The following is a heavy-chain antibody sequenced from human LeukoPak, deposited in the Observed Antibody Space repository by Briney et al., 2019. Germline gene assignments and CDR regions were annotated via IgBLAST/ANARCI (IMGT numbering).Heavy chain of an antibody. Sequence: GGSLRLSCAASGFTFSTYGMSWVRQAPGKGLEWVSVITGSGGSTYYADSVKGRFTISRDNSKNTLYLQMNSLRAEDTAVYYCAKNAWISLVGWFDPWGQGTLVTVSP. D-gene: IGHD5-12*01. J-gene: IGHJ5*02. CDR2: ITGSGGST. CDR1: GFTFSTYG. V-gene: IGHV3-23*01. CDR3: AKNAWISLVGWFDP.